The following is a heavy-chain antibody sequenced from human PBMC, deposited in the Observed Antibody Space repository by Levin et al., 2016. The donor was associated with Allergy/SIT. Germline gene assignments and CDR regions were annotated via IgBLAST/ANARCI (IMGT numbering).Heavy chain of an antibody. Sequence: WIRQPPGKGLEWVGRIKSKTDGGTTDYAAPVKGRFTISRDDSKNTLYLQMNSLKTEDTAVYYCTTVDQKILRITIFGVVMQAFDIWGQGTTGHRLL. CDR2: IKSKTDGGTT. J-gene: IGHJ3*02. V-gene: IGHV3-15*01. D-gene: IGHD3-3*01. CDR3: TTVDQKILRITIFGVVMQAFDI.